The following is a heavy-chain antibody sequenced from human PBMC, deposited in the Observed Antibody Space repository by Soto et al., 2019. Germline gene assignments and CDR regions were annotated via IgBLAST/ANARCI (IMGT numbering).Heavy chain of an antibody. D-gene: IGHD3-9*01. CDR1: GYTCIDYY. CDR3: ARPPGYISDWYYFDL. Sequence: ASVKVSCKASGYTCIDYYMHWVRQAPGQGFEWMGRISPRSGGTNYAQKFQGRVTMTWDTSLNTAYMELSSLISEDTAVYYCARPPGYISDWYYFDLWGQGTLVTVSS. CDR2: ISPRSGGT. V-gene: IGHV1-2*02. J-gene: IGHJ4*02.